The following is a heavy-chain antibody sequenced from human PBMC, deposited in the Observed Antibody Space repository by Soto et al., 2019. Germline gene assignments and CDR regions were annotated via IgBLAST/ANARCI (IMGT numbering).Heavy chain of an antibody. D-gene: IGHD1-1*01. V-gene: IGHV3-48*01. CDR2: ISSSSSTI. CDR1: GFTFSSYS. Sequence: EVQLVESGGGLVQPGGSLRLSCAASGFTFSSYSMNWVRQAPGKGLEWVSYISSSSSTIDYADSVKGRFTISRDNAKNSLYLQMNSLRAEDTAVYYCARGGTRYYFDDWGQGTLVTVSS. CDR3: ARGGTRYYFDD. J-gene: IGHJ4*02.